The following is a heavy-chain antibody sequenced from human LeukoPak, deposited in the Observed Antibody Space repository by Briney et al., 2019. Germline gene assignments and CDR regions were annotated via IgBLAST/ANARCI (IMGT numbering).Heavy chain of an antibody. CDR2: IIPIFGTA. J-gene: IGHJ4*02. D-gene: IGHD3-22*01. CDR1: GGTFSSYA. CDR3: ARMGSGYRAYFDY. V-gene: IGHV1-69*13. Sequence: SVKVSCKASGGTFSSYAISWARQAPGQGLEWMGGIIPIFGTANYAQKFQGRVTITADESTSTAYMELSSLRSEDTAVYYCARMGSGYRAYFDYWGQGTLVTVSS.